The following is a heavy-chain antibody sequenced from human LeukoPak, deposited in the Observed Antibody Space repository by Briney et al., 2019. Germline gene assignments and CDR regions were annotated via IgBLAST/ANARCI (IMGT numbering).Heavy chain of an antibody. J-gene: IGHJ4*02. CDR2: ISWNSGSI. CDR1: GFTFDDYA. V-gene: IGHV3-9*01. CDR3: AKSDNWGGGYYFDY. Sequence: PGRSLRLSCAASGFTFDDYAMHWVRQAPGKGLEWVSGISWNSGSIGYAASVKGRFTISRDNAKNSLYLQMNSLRAEDTALYYCAKSDNWGGGYYFDYWGQGTLVTVSS. D-gene: IGHD7-27*01.